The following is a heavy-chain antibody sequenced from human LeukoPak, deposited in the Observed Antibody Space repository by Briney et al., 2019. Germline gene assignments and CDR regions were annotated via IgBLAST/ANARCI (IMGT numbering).Heavy chain of an antibody. D-gene: IGHD2-15*01. Sequence: ASVKVSCKASGYTFTGYYMHWVRQAPGQGLEWMGIFNPAGGRTSYAQKFQGRVTITRDTSTNTLYMELSSLRSEDTAVYYCARDQAAITTPLDWSFALWGRGTLVTVSS. CDR3: ARDQAAITTPLDWSFAL. J-gene: IGHJ2*01. V-gene: IGHV1-46*01. CDR2: FNPAGGRT. CDR1: GYTFTGYY.